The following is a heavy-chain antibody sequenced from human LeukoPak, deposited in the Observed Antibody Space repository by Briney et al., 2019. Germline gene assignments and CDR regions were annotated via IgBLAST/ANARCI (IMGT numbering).Heavy chain of an antibody. CDR2: IYPGDSDT. CDR3: ARSKYYYDSSGHY. D-gene: IGHD3-22*01. J-gene: IGHJ4*02. CDR1: GSSFTSYW. V-gene: IGHV5-51*01. Sequence: GASLQISGQGSGSSFTSYWIGWVRQLPGKGLEWMGIIYPGDSDTRYSPSFQGQVTISADKSISTAYLQWSSLKASDTAMYYCARSKYYYDSSGHYWGQGTLVTVSS.